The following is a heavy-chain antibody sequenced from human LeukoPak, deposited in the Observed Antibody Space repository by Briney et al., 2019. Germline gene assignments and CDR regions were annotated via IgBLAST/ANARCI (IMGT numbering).Heavy chain of an antibody. CDR3: ARLDGYYDSSGYYPRGAFDI. D-gene: IGHD3-22*01. CDR1: GYSFTSYW. Sequence: GESLKISCNGSGYSFTSYWIGWVRQMPGKGLECMGIIYPGDSDTRYSPSFQGQVTISADKSISTAYLQWSSLKASDTAMYYCARLDGYYDSSGYYPRGAFDIWGQGTMVTVSS. J-gene: IGHJ3*02. V-gene: IGHV5-51*01. CDR2: IYPGDSDT.